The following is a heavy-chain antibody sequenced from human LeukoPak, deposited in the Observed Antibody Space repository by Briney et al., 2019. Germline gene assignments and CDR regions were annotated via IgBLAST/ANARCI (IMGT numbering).Heavy chain of an antibody. J-gene: IGHJ4*02. CDR1: GGSISSSTYH. V-gene: IGHV4-61*02. Sequence: SETLSLTCTVSGGSISSSTYHWNWIRQPAGKGLEWIGRIYISGSTNYNPSLKSRVSVSIDTSKNQFSLKLTSVTAADTAVYYCARWRDSSGYYQHFDYWGQGMEVTVSS. CDR3: ARWRDSSGYYQHFDY. CDR2: IYISGST. D-gene: IGHD3-22*01.